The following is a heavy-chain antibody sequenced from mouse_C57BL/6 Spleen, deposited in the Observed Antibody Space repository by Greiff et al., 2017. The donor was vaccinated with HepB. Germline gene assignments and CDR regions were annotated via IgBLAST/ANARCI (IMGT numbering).Heavy chain of an antibody. CDR1: GYAFPNYL. D-gene: IGHD1-1*01. Sequence: QVQLQQSGAELVRPGTSVKVSCKASGYAFPNYLIEWVKQRPGQGLEWIGVINPGSGGTNYNEKFKGKATLTADKSSSTAYMQRSSLTSEDSAVYFCARGGTTVVATDYWGQGTTLTVSS. CDR3: ARGGTTVVATDY. CDR2: INPGSGGT. V-gene: IGHV1-54*01. J-gene: IGHJ2*01.